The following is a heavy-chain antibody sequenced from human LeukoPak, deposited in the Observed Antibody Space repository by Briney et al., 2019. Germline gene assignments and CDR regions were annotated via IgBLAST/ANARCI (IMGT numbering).Heavy chain of an antibody. CDR1: GYTFTSYG. D-gene: IGHD1-14*01. CDR2: ISAYNGNT. V-gene: IGHV1-18*01. Sequence: GASVKVSCKASGYTFTSYGISWVRQAPGQGLEWMGWISAYNGNTNYAQKFQGRVTMTRDTSISTAYMELSRLRSDDTAVYYCARVFTTGPHRRYFDYWGQGTLVTVSS. CDR3: ARVFTTGPHRRYFDY. J-gene: IGHJ4*02.